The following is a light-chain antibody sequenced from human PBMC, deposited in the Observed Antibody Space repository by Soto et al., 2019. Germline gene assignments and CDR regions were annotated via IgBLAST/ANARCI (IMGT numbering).Light chain of an antibody. CDR3: HYASSWWM. J-gene: IGKJ1*01. Sequence: DIQMTQSPSSLSASVGDRVTITCRASQSISSYLNWYQQKPGKAPKLLIYAASSLQSGVPSGFSGSGSGTDFTLTISSLQPEDFATYCQHYASSWWMFGQGTKVDIK. CDR1: QSISSY. CDR2: AAS. V-gene: IGKV1-39*01.